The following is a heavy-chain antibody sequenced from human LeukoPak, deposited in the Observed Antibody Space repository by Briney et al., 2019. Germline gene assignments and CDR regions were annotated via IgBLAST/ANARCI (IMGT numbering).Heavy chain of an antibody. J-gene: IGHJ5*02. D-gene: IGHD5-12*01. CDR2: GYYRGST. V-gene: IGHV4-59*01. Sequence: SETLSLTCTVSGGSIKTNYWSWIRQPPGKGLEWIGYGYYRGSTNYNPSLKSRVTISVDTSKDQFSLKLNSVTTADTAVYYCAREGDPGSGYNYGNWLDPWGQGTLVTVSS. CDR1: GGSIKTNY. CDR3: AREGDPGSGYNYGNWLDP.